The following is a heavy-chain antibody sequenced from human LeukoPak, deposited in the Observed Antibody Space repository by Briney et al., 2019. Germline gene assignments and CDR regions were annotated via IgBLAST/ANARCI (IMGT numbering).Heavy chain of an antibody. D-gene: IGHD6-13*01. CDR2: IRYDGSNK. CDR3: AKDRYSSSWYYFDY. Sequence: GGSLRLFCAASGFTFSSYGMRWVRQAPGKGLEWVAFIRYDGSNKYYADSVKGRFTTSRDNSKNTLYLQMNSLRAEDTAVYYCAKDRYSSSWYYFDYWGQGTLVAVSS. CDR1: GFTFSSYG. V-gene: IGHV3-30*02. J-gene: IGHJ4*02.